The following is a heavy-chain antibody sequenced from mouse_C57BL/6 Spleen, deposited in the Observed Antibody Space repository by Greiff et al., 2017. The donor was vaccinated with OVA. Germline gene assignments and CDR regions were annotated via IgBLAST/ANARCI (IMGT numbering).Heavy chain of an antibody. J-gene: IGHJ3*01. Sequence: VQLQQPGAELVKPGASVKLSCKASGYTFTSYWMHWVKQRPGQGLEWIGMIHPNSGSTNYNEKFKSKATLTVDKSSSTAYMQLSSLTSEDSAVYYCARSPDSSGYVRFAYWGQGTLVTVSA. CDR3: ARSPDSSGYVRFAY. D-gene: IGHD3-2*02. CDR1: GYTFTSYW. CDR2: IHPNSGST. V-gene: IGHV1-64*01.